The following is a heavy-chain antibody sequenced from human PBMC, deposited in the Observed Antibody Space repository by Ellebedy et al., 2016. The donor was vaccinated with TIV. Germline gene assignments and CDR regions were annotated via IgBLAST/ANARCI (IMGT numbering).Heavy chain of an antibody. CDR3: ASEYSSSSHWGY. Sequence: GGSLRLSCVASNFAFDGAWMNWIRQAPGKGLEWVANIKQDGSEKNYVDSVKGRFTISRDNAKNSLYLQMNSLRAEDTAVYYCASEYSSSSHWGYWGQGTLVTVSS. J-gene: IGHJ4*02. CDR1: NFAFDGAW. D-gene: IGHD6-6*01. CDR2: IKQDGSEK. V-gene: IGHV3-7*03.